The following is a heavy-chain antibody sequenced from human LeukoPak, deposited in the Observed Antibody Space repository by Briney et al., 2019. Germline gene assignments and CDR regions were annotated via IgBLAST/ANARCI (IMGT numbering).Heavy chain of an antibody. D-gene: IGHD5-18*01. CDR1: GFTFSGYW. CDR3: ARTWTGYSYGDY. Sequence: GGSLRLSCAASGFTFSGYWMMWVRQAPGKGLEWVSYISGSGSTIYYADSVKGRFTISRDNAKNSLYLQMNSLRAEDTAVYYCARTWTGYSYGDYWGQGTLVTVSS. CDR2: ISGSGSTI. V-gene: IGHV3-11*01. J-gene: IGHJ4*02.